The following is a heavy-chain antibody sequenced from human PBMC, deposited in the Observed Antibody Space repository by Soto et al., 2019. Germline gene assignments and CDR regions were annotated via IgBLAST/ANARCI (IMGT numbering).Heavy chain of an antibody. CDR3: ARATPVTRKGYYFEF. V-gene: IGHV4-59*01. Sequence: SETLSLTCTVSGVSISKNFWTWIRQPPGKGPEYIGYIYDTVSTNYYPSFKSRVVISVDTPKNQFSLNLRSVTAADTAVYYCARATPVTRKGYYFEFWGQGALVTVSS. J-gene: IGHJ4*02. D-gene: IGHD4-17*01. CDR1: GVSISKNF. CDR2: IYDTVST.